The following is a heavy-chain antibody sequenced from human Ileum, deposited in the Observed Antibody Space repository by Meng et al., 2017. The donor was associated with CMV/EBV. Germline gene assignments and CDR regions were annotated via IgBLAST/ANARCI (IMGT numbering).Heavy chain of an antibody. V-gene: IGHV4-59*01. CDR3: ARVRYSSGDVYDY. J-gene: IGHJ4*02. CDR1: GGSISSYY. CDR2: IYYSGST. D-gene: IGHD6-19*01. Sequence: SETLSLTCTVSGGSISSYYWSWIRQPPGKGLEWIGYIYYSGSTNYNPSLKSRVTISVHTSKNQFSLKLSSVTAADTAVYYCARVRYSSGDVYDYWGQGTLVTVSS.